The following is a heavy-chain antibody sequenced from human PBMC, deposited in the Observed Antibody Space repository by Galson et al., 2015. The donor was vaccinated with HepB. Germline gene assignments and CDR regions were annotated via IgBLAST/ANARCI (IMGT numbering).Heavy chain of an antibody. CDR3: AREYSSSWYSGLGY. J-gene: IGHJ4*02. CDR2: IYTGDRT. CDR1: GYTFTNYG. D-gene: IGHD6-13*01. Sequence: SCKASGYTFTNYGISWVRQAPGKGLEWVSVIYTGDRTYYADSVKGRFTISRDNSKNTLYLQMNSLRAEDTAVYYCAREYSSSWYSGLGYWGQGTLVTVSS. V-gene: IGHV3-53*01.